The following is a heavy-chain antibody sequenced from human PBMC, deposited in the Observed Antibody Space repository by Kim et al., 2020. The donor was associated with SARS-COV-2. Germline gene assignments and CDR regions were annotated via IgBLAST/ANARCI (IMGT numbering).Heavy chain of an antibody. D-gene: IGHD3-10*01. V-gene: IGHV4-34*01. Sequence: NPPLKTRVTISVDTPKSQFSRKLSSVTAADTAVYYCARGYYSSGFNWIDPWGQGTLVTVSS. CDR3: ARGYYSSGFNWIDP. J-gene: IGHJ5*02.